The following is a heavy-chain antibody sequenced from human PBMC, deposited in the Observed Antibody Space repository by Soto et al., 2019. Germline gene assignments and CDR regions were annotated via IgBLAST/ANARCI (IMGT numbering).Heavy chain of an antibody. Sequence: ASVKVSCKASGYTFTSYYMHWVRQAPGQGLEWMGIINPSGGSTSYAQKFQGRVTMTRDTSTSTVYMELSSLRSEDTAVYYCARGSYDSSGYYSIISYYYYYGMDVWGQGTTVTVSS. J-gene: IGHJ6*02. D-gene: IGHD3-22*01. CDR1: GYTFTSYY. CDR3: ARGSYDSSGYYSIISYYYYYGMDV. CDR2: INPSGGST. V-gene: IGHV1-46*01.